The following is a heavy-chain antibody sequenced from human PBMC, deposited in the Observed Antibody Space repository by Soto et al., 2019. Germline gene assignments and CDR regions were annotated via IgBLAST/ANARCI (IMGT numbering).Heavy chain of an antibody. J-gene: IGHJ4*02. CDR2: IYYSGST. CDR1: GGSISSGGYY. V-gene: IGHV4-31*03. Sequence: TLSLTCTVSGGSISSGGYYWSWIRQHPGKGLEWIGYIYYSGSTYYNPSLKSRVTISVDTSKNQLSLKLSSVTAADTAVYYCARGGTTVTTFDYWGQGTLVTVSS. CDR3: ARGGTTVTTFDY. D-gene: IGHD4-17*01.